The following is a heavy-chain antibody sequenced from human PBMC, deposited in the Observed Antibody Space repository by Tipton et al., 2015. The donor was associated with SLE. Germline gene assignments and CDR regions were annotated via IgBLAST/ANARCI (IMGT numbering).Heavy chain of an antibody. V-gene: IGHV4-61*02. D-gene: IGHD6-19*01. CDR2: IHTSGST. Sequence: TLSLTCTVSGGSISSGSYYWTWIRQPAGKGLEWIGRIHTSGSTNYNHSLKSRVTISVDTSNNLFSLKLRSVTAADSAVYYCAGTCYTSGWYCDSWRQGALVTVSS. J-gene: IGHJ4*02. CDR1: GGSISSGSYY. CDR3: AGTCYTSGWYCDS.